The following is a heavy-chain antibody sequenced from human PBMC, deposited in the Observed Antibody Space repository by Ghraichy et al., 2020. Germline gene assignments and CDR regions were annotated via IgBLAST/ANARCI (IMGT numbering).Heavy chain of an antibody. Sequence: SVKVSCKASGGTFSSYAISWVRQAPGQGLEWMGGIIPIFGTANYAQKFQGRVTITADESMSTAYMELSSLRSEDTAVYYCARLPRGYDSSGRNWFDPWGQGALVTVSS. D-gene: IGHD3-22*01. CDR2: IIPIFGTA. CDR1: GGTFSSYA. CDR3: ARLPRGYDSSGRNWFDP. J-gene: IGHJ5*02. V-gene: IGHV1-69*13.